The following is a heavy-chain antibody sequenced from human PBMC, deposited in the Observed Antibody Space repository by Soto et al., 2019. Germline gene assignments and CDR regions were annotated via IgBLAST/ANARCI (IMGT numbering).Heavy chain of an antibody. Sequence: SETLSLTCAVSGGSISSGGYSWSWIRQPPGKGLEWIGYIYRSGSTYYNPSLKSRVTISVDRSKNQFSLKLSSVTAADTAVYYCARSYYYDSSGYYVPYFDYWGQGTLVTVSS. CDR1: GGSISSGGYS. J-gene: IGHJ4*02. D-gene: IGHD3-22*01. CDR2: IYRSGST. V-gene: IGHV4-30-2*01. CDR3: ARSYYYDSSGYYVPYFDY.